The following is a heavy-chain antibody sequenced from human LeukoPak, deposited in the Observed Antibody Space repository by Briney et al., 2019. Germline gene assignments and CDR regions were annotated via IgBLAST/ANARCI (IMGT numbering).Heavy chain of an antibody. CDR3: ARRYCSSTSCYRQLEY. CDR1: GQTFTIYG. V-gene: IGHV1-18*01. J-gene: IGHJ1*01. D-gene: IGHD2-2*01. CDR2: ISAYNANT. Sequence: GASVKFSCKASGQTFTIYGISWVRQAPGQGLEWMGWISAYNANTTYAKKLQGRDSMTTDTSTSTAYMELRSLRSDDTAVYYCARRYCSSTSCYRQLEYWGQGTLVPVSS.